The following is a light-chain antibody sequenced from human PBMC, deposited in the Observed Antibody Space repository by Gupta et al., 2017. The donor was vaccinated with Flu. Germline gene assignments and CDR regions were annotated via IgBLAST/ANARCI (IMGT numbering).Light chain of an antibody. CDR1: QTIDNN. V-gene: IGKV1-39*01. Sequence: DTQMTQSASSLSASVGDRVIITCRASQTIDNNLNWYQQKPGEAPKALISGTSTLKSGVPSRFSGSGSGTDFTLTINSLQPEDFATYYCQQSYRTPWTFGQGTKVDI. CDR3: QQSYRTPWT. J-gene: IGKJ1*01. CDR2: GTS.